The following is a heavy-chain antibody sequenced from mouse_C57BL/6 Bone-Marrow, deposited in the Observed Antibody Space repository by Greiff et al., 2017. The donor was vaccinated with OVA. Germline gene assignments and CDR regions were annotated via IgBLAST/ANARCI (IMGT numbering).Heavy chain of an antibody. J-gene: IGHJ3*01. CDR3: ARGGWFAY. CDR2: ISSGSSTI. CDR1: GFTFTDYG. V-gene: IGHV5-17*01. Sequence: EVHLVESGGGLVKPGGSLKLSCAASGFTFTDYGMHWVRQAPEKGLEWVGYISSGSSTIYYADTVKGRFTISRDNAKNTLFLQMTSLGAEDTAMYCCARGGWFAYWGQGTLVTVSA.